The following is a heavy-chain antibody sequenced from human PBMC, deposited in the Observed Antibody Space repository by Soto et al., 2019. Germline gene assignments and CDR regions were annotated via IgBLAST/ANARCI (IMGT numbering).Heavy chain of an antibody. CDR2: ISGSGGST. CDR1: GFTFSSYA. J-gene: IGHJ4*02. D-gene: IGHD2-21*02. Sequence: GGSLRLSCAASGFTFSSYAMSWVRQAPGKGLEWVSAISGSGGSTYYADSVKGRLTISRDNSKNTLYLQMNSLRAEDTAVYYCAKVVGPGCGGDCYSFDYWGQGTLVTVSS. V-gene: IGHV3-23*01. CDR3: AKVVGPGCGGDCYSFDY.